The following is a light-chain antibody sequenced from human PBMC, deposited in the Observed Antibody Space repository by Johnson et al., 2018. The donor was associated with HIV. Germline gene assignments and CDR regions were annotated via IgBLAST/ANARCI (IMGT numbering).Light chain of an antibody. CDR3: GTWDSSLSAYV. Sequence: VLTQPPSVSVSPGHTARITCSGDALPKKYAYRYQQKSGQAPVLVIYADRKRPSDIPDRFSGSKSGTSATLGITGPQTGDEADYYCGTWDSSLSAYVFGTGTKVTVL. J-gene: IGLJ1*01. CDR1: ALPKKY. CDR2: ADR. V-gene: IGLV3-10*01.